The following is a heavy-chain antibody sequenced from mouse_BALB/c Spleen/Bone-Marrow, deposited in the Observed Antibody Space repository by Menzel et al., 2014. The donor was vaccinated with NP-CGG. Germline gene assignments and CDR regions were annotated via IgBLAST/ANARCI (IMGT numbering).Heavy chain of an antibody. Sequence: EVKLVESGGGLVKSGGSLKLSCAASGFSFNSYGMSWVRQTPEKRLEGVATISGGGGYTFYPDSVKGRFTISRDNAKNNLYLQLSSLRSEDTALYYCARHAYYDQTEVSFVYWGQGTLVTVSA. CDR1: GFSFNSYG. CDR2: ISGGGGYT. V-gene: IGHV5-9-2*01. J-gene: IGHJ3*01. CDR3: ARHAYYDQTEVSFVY. D-gene: IGHD2-4*01.